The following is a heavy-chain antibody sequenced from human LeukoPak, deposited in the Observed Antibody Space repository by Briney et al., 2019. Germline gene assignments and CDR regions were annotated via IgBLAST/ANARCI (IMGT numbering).Heavy chain of an antibody. Sequence: SETLSLTRTVSGGSISSYYWSWIRQPPGKGLEWIGYIYYSGSTNYNPSLKSRVTISVDTSKNQFSLKLSSVTAADTAVYYCARDMCSSTSCPSYTGWFDPWGQGTLVTVSS. CDR2: IYYSGST. V-gene: IGHV4-59*01. D-gene: IGHD2-2*01. CDR1: GGSISSYY. J-gene: IGHJ5*02. CDR3: ARDMCSSTSCPSYTGWFDP.